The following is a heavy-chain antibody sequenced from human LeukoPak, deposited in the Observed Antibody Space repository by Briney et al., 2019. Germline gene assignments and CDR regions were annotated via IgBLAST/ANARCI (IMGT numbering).Heavy chain of an antibody. D-gene: IGHD3-10*01. CDR1: GFTFSSYS. Sequence: GGSLRLSCAASGFTFSSYSMNWVRQAPGKGLEWVSAISGSGGSTYYADSVKGRFTISRDNSKNTLYLQMNSLRAEDTAVYYCAKDQPINYYGSGSYKWGQGTLVTVSS. V-gene: IGHV3-23*01. CDR3: AKDQPINYYGSGSYK. J-gene: IGHJ4*02. CDR2: ISGSGGST.